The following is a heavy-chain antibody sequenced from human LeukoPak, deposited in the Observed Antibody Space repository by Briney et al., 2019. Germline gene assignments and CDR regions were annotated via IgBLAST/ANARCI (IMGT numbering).Heavy chain of an antibody. CDR3: ARGQEGFDY. CDR2: IYPRDGST. Sequence: GASVKVSCKASGYIFINNYIQWVRQAPGQGLEWVGMIYPRDGSTSYAQNFQGRVTVTRDTPTSTVHMELSGLTSEDTAVYYCARGQEGFDYWGQGTLVTVSS. CDR1: GYIFINNY. V-gene: IGHV1-46*01. J-gene: IGHJ4*02.